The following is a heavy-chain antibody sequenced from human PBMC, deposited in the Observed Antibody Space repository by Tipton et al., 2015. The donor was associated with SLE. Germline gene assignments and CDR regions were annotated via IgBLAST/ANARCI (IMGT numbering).Heavy chain of an antibody. CDR3: ATSATRFDWFDP. Sequence: LRLSCTVSDDSIRDTIYYWGWIRQPPGRGLEWLGSIYYSGSAYYTPSLKSRVTLSIDTSKNQFSLKLSSVTAADTAVYYCATSATRFDWFDPWGQGTLVTVSS. V-gene: IGHV4-39*07. CDR2: IYYSGSA. CDR1: DDSIRDTIYY. D-gene: IGHD3-16*01. J-gene: IGHJ5*02.